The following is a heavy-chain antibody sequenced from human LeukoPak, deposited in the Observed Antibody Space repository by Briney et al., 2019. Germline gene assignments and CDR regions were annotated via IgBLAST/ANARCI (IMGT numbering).Heavy chain of an antibody. CDR2: ISSSSSYI. CDR3: ARDFHGPPYDHLYGMDV. Sequence: GGSLRLSCAASGFTFSSYSMNWVRQAPGKGLEWVSSISSSSSYIYYADSVKGRFTISRDNAKNSLYLQMNSLRAEDTAVYSCARDFHGPPYDHLYGMDVWGQGTTVTVSS. CDR1: GFTFSSYS. V-gene: IGHV3-21*03. J-gene: IGHJ6*02. D-gene: IGHD1-1*01.